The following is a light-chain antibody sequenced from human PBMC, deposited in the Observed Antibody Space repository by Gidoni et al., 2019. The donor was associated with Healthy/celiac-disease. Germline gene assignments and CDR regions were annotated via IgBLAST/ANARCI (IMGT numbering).Light chain of an antibody. J-gene: IGKJ2*03. CDR2: GAS. V-gene: IGKV3-20*01. CDR1: QSVSSSY. CDR3: QQYGSSRYS. Sequence: EMVLTQSPGTLFLSPGDRATLSCRASQSVSSSYLAWYQQKPGQAPRLLIYGASSRATGNPDRFSGSGSGTGFTLTISRLEPEDFAVYYCQQYGSSRYSFGQGTKLEIK.